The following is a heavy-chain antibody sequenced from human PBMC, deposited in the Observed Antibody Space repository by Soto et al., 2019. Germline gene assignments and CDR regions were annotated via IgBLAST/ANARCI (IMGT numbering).Heavy chain of an antibody. CDR1: GGSMISYY. J-gene: IGHJ4*02. V-gene: IGHV4-59*01. Sequence: SETLSLTCTVSGGSMISYYWSWIRQPPGKGLEWIGYFYYSGGTNYNPSLKSRVTISVDTSKNQFSLKLSSVTAADTAVYYCAREVWFGELFYFDYWGQGTLVTVSS. D-gene: IGHD3-10*01. CDR3: AREVWFGELFYFDY. CDR2: FYYSGGT.